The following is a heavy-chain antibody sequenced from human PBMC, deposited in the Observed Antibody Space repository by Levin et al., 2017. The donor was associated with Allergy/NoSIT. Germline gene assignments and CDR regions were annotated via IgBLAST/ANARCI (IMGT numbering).Heavy chain of an antibody. J-gene: IGHJ4*02. D-gene: IGHD2-15*01. CDR3: AKRATPLTFDT. CDR2: ISYSGDKK. Sequence: GESLKISCAASGFSFHNYGFHWVRQAPGKGLEWVAFISYSGDKKSYADSVKGRFSISRDNSKNTVFLQMNSLTADDTAVYYCAKRATPLTFDTWGQGTLVTVSS. CDR1: GFSFHNYG. V-gene: IGHV3-30*19.